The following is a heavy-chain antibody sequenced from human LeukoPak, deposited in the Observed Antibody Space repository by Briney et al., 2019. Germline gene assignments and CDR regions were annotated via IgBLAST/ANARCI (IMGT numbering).Heavy chain of an antibody. CDR3: ARGRIGGPKAPFDY. D-gene: IGHD3-16*01. Sequence: PSGTLSLTCTVSGGSLSNHYWSWIRQPPGKGLEWIGHIYDSGGTTYNPSLKSRVIMSVDTSKNQFSPNLSSVTAADTAVYYCARGRIGGPKAPFDYWGQGTLVTVSS. V-gene: IGHV4-59*11. CDR1: GGSLSNHY. CDR2: IYDSGGT. J-gene: IGHJ4*02.